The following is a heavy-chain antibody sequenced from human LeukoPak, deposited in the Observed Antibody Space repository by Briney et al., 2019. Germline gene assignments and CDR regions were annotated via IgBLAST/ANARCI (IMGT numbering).Heavy chain of an antibody. CDR2: IRSNSYSGTT. CDR3: TTVGIWNMVTGEAR. V-gene: IGHV3-49*03. J-gene: IGHJ4*02. CDR1: GFTFGDSA. D-gene: IGHD5-18*01. Sequence: GGSLRLSCTASGFTFGDSAMSWFRQAPGKGLEWVSFIRSNSYSGTTQYAASVKGRFTISRDDSKSIAYLQMNSLETEDTAVYYCTTVGIWNMVTGEARWGQGTLVAVSS.